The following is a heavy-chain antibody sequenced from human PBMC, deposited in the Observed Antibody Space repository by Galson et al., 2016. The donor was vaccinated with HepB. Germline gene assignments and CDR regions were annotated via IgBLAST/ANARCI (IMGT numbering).Heavy chain of an antibody. Sequence: SETLSLTCAVYGASFNDYYWTWLRQPPRKRLEWIGEITHSKIINYNPSLKSRVSMSVDTSKNQFSLRLTSVTAADTAVYYCARGYCNVAKCYSKGPAYFDYWGQGTLVTVSS. CDR2: ITHSKII. V-gene: IGHV4-34*01. CDR1: GASFNDYY. D-gene: IGHD2/OR15-2a*01. J-gene: IGHJ4*02. CDR3: ARGYCNVAKCYSKGPAYFDY.